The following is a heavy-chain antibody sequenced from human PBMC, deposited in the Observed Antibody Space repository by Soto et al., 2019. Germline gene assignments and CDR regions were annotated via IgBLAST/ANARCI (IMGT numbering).Heavy chain of an antibody. Sequence: SVKVSCKASGGTFSSYAISWVRQAPGQGLEWMGGIIPIFGTANYAQKFQGRVTITADESTSTAYMELSSLRSEDTAVYYCTREGVGYQGYYYGMDVWGQGTTVTVSS. J-gene: IGHJ6*02. CDR2: IIPIFGTA. CDR3: TREGVGYQGYYYGMDV. D-gene: IGHD1-26*01. CDR1: GGTFSSYA. V-gene: IGHV1-69*13.